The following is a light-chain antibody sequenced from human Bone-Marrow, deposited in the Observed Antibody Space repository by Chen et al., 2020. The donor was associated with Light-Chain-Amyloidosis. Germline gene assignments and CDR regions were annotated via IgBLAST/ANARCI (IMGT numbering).Light chain of an antibody. CDR2: GSS. CDR1: QTISSNY. V-gene: IGKV3-20*01. J-gene: IGKJ4*01. Sequence: EIVLTQSPGTLSLSPGEGANLSCRASQTISSNYLTWYHQKFGQAPRLLIYGSSSRATGLPDRFTGRGSATDFTLTINRLAPEDFAMYYCQQYGTSPLPFGGGTKVEIK. CDR3: QQYGTSPLP.